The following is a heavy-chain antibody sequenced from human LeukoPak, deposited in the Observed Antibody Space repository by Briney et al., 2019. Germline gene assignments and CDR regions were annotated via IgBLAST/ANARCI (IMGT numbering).Heavy chain of an antibody. J-gene: IGHJ4*02. CDR3: ATGRLQPAH. CDR1: GFDFGSSW. Sequence: GGSLRLSCVVSGFDFGSSWMTWVRQAPGRGLEYVANIKEDGSEKYFVDSVKGRFTISRDNAKNSVFLQMNSLRVEDTAVYYCATGRLQPAHWGQGTLVTVSS. CDR2: IKEDGSEK. D-gene: IGHD5-24*01. V-gene: IGHV3-7*01.